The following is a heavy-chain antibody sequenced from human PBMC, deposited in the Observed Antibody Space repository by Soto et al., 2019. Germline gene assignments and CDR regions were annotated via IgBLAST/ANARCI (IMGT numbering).Heavy chain of an antibody. J-gene: IGHJ4*02. D-gene: IGHD5-12*01. CDR2: IIPIFGTA. V-gene: IGHV1-69*06. CDR3: ALGWGKWLRPDFDY. Sequence: QVQLVQSGAEVKKPGSSVKVSCKASGGTFSSYAISWVRQAPGQGLEWMGGIIPIFGTANYAQKFQGRVTITADKSTSTAYMELSSLRPEDTAVYYCALGWGKWLRPDFDYWGQGTLVTASS. CDR1: GGTFSSYA.